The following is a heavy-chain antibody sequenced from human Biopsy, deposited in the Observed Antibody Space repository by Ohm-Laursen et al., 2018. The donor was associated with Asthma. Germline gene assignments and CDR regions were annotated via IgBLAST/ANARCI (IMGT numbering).Heavy chain of an antibody. D-gene: IGHD1-26*01. V-gene: IGHV3-30*18. CDR2: ISFDGTNR. CDR3: AKEVFPGWELRRGPDS. Sequence: SLRLSCSASGFSFSNYGMHWVRQAPGKGLDWVAVISFDGTNRNYTDSVKGRFTISRDNSRNTLHLEMNSLRAEDAAVYFCAKEVFPGWELRRGPDSWGQGTLVTVSS. J-gene: IGHJ4*02. CDR1: GFSFSNYG.